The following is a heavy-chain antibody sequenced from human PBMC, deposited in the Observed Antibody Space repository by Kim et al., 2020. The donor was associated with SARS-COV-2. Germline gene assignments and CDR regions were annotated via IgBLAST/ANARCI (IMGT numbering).Heavy chain of an antibody. J-gene: IGHJ4*02. CDR3: ARVDCSGGSCYFGGSFDY. V-gene: IGHV1-3*01. Sequence: ASVKVSCKASGYTFTSYAMHWVRQAPGQRLAWMGWINAGNGNTKYSQKFQGRVTITRDTSASTAYMELSSLRSEDTAVYYCARVDCSGGSCYFGGSFDYWRQGTLVTVYS. CDR1: GYTFTSYA. CDR2: INAGNGNT. D-gene: IGHD2-15*01.